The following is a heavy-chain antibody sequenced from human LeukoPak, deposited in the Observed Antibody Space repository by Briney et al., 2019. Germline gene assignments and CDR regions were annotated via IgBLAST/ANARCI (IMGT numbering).Heavy chain of an antibody. D-gene: IGHD4-17*01. CDR2: ISSTAGTI. J-gene: IGHJ4*02. CDR3: AKDRIGVTTPKAYFDY. Sequence: PGGSLRLSCAASGFTFSSYEMNWVRQAPGKGLEWVSYISSTAGTIFYADSVKGRFTISRDNAKNTVFLQMNNLRVEDSAVYYCAKDRIGVTTPKAYFDYWGQGTLVTVSS. V-gene: IGHV3-48*03. CDR1: GFTFSSYE.